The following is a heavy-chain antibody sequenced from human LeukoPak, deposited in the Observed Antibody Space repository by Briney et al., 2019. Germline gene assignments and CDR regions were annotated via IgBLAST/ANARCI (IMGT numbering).Heavy chain of an antibody. J-gene: IGHJ6*03. Sequence: GGSLRLSCAASGFTFSDYYMNWIRQAPGKGLGWVSYITSRDSTIYYADSVKGRFTISRDNAKNSLYLQMNSLRAEDTAVYYCAREGRCSSTSCYATYYYMDVWGKGTTVTASS. V-gene: IGHV3-11*01. CDR3: AREGRCSSTSCYATYYYMDV. CDR1: GFTFSDYY. CDR2: ITSRDSTI. D-gene: IGHD2-2*01.